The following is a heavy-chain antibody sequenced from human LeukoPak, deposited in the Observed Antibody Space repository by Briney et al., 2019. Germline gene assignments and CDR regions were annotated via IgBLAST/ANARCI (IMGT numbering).Heavy chain of an antibody. CDR3: ARVRVLGYCSGGSCYSDRNYYYYGMDV. CDR2: IYYSGST. D-gene: IGHD2-15*01. V-gene: IGHV4-59*12. Sequence: SETLSLTCTVSGGSISSYYWSWIRQPPGKGLEWIGYIYYSGSTNYNPSLKSRVTISVDTSKNQFSLKLSSVTAADTAVYYCARVRVLGYCSGGSCYSDRNYYYYGMDVWGQGTTVTVSS. J-gene: IGHJ6*02. CDR1: GGSISSYY.